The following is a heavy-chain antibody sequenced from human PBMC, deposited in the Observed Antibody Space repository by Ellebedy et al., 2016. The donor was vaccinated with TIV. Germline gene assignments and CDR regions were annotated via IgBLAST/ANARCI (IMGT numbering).Heavy chain of an antibody. CDR3: ARGGYSYPEDFDF. J-gene: IGHJ4*02. CDR2: MNPNSGNT. V-gene: IGHV1-8*01. Sequence: ASVKVSCKASGYTFTTYDINWVRQATGQGLEWMGWMNPNSGNTDYAQKFQDRVIMTRNTSISTAYMELYSLTSEDTAVYYCARGGYSYPEDFDFWGQGALVTVSS. CDR1: GYTFTTYD. D-gene: IGHD5-18*01.